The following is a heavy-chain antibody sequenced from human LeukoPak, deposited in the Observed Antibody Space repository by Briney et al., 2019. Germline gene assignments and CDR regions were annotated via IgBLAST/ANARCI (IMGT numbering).Heavy chain of an antibody. V-gene: IGHV4-59*01. CDR3: ARTYYYGSGSYYFDY. J-gene: IGHJ4*02. D-gene: IGHD3-10*01. Sequence: PSETLSLTCAVYGGSFSSYYWSWIRQPPGKGLEWIGYIYYSGSTNYNPSLKSRVTISVDTSKNQFSLKLSSVTAADTAVYYCARTYYYGSGSYYFDYWGQGTLVTVSS. CDR1: GGSFSSYY. CDR2: IYYSGST.